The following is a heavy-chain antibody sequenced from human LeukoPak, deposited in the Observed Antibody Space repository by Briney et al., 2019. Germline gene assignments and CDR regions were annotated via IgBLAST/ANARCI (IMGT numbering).Heavy chain of an antibody. CDR3: AVDVIYESD. CDR2: IVVGSGNT. J-gene: IGHJ4*02. D-gene: IGHD2/OR15-2a*01. CDR1: GFTFSNSA. Sequence: PVKVSCKASGFTFSNSAVQWVRQARGQRLEWIGWIVVGSGNTNYAQKFQERVTITRDMSTSTAYMELSSLRSEDTAVYYCAVDVIYESDWGQGTLVTVSS. V-gene: IGHV1-58*01.